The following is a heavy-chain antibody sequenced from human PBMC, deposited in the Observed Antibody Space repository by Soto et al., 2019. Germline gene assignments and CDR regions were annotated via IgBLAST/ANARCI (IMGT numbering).Heavy chain of an antibody. D-gene: IGHD1-26*01. CDR2: IYSTGSS. CDR3: ARGERKVNWRPYFDT. CDR1: GDSLSLYY. Sequence: SETLSLTCTVSGDSLSLYYWSWIRLSPGKGLEWVGYIYSTGSSNQNPSLRDRVAVSADASKNQFYLTLSSMTAADTAVYYCARGERKVNWRPYFDTWGQGIQVTVSS. V-gene: IGHV4-59*01. J-gene: IGHJ5*02.